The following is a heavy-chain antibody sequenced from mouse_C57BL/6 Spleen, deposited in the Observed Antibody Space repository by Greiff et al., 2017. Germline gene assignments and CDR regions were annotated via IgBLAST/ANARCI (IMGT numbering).Heavy chain of an antibody. V-gene: IGHV1-82*01. Sequence: QVQLQQSGPELVKPGASVKISCKASGYAFSSSWLNWVKQRPGKGLEWIGRIDPGDGDTNYNGKFKGKATLTADKSSSTANMQLSSLTSEYSAVYCCARKDSSPFYFDDWGQGTTLTVSS. CDR3: ARKDSSPFYFDD. CDR1: GYAFSSSW. CDR2: IDPGDGDT. J-gene: IGHJ2*01. D-gene: IGHD3-3*01.